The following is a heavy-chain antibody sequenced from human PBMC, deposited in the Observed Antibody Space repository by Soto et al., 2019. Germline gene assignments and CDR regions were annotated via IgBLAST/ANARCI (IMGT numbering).Heavy chain of an antibody. CDR3: ARVITMVRGVIAPHPYYYYYMDV. CDR2: IYPGDSDT. Sequence: GGALKSSGKGFGYNVSTESIWWVGHMPGKSPERMGGIYPGDSDTRYSPSFQGQVTISADKSISTAYLQWSSLKASDTAMYYCARVITMVRGVIAPHPYYYYYMDVWGKETTVTVSS. V-gene: IGHV5-51*01. J-gene: IGHJ6*03. CDR1: GYNVSTES. D-gene: IGHD3-10*01.